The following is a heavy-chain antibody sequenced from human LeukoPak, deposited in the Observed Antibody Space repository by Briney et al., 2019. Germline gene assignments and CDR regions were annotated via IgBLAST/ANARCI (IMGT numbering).Heavy chain of an antibody. CDR1: GFTLRTNA. J-gene: IGHJ4*02. Sequence: GGSLRLSCAASGFTLRTNAMSWVRQAPGKGLEWVSTMSGGGGSTYYADSVKGRITISRDNSRNTLYLQMNSLRAEDTAVYYCANALPGEWLPFDCWGQGTLVTVSS. CDR2: MSGGGGST. V-gene: IGHV3-23*01. D-gene: IGHD6-19*01. CDR3: ANALPGEWLPFDC.